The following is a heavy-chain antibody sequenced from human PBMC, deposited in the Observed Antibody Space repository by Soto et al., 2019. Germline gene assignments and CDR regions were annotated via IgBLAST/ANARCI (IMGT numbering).Heavy chain of an antibody. D-gene: IGHD3-3*01. Sequence: QVQLQESGPGLVKPSETLSLTCTVSGGSISNYYWSWIRQTPGKGLEWIGYIYYSGSTNYNPSLKSRGTISVDTSKNQFSLKLSSVTAADTAVYYCAREAVRDDFWSGYYSPYYYFYMDVWGKGTTVTVSS. CDR1: GGSISNYY. J-gene: IGHJ6*03. CDR2: IYYSGST. V-gene: IGHV4-59*01. CDR3: AREAVRDDFWSGYYSPYYYFYMDV.